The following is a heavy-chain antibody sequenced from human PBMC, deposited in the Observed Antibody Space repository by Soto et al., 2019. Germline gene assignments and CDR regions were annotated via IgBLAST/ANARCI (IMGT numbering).Heavy chain of an antibody. CDR2: IGSAGDT. D-gene: IGHD5-18*01. Sequence: EVQLVESGGGLVQPGGSLRLSCAASEFTFSKHDMHWVRQTTGKGLEWVSVIGSAGDTNYADSVKGRFTISRENAKNSLFLQMNSLRAGDTAVYYCVSVQRGYYYYGMDVWGQGTAVTVSS. J-gene: IGHJ6*02. CDR1: EFTFSKHD. V-gene: IGHV3-13*01. CDR3: VSVQRGYYYYGMDV.